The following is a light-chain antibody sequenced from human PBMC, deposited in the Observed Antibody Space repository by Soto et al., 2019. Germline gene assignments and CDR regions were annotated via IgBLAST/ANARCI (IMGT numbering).Light chain of an antibody. J-gene: IGLJ2*01. V-gene: IGLV2-23*01. CDR3: CSYAGSPRVV. CDR1: SSDVGSYNL. Sequence: QSALTQPASVSGSPGQSITIYCTGTSSDVGSYNLVSWYQQHPGKAPKLMIYEGSKRPSGVSNRFSGSKSGNTASLTISGLQAEDEADYYCCSYAGSPRVVFGGGTKLTVL. CDR2: EGS.